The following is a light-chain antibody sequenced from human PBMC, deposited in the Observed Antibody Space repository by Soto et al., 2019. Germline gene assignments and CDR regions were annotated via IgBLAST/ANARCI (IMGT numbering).Light chain of an antibody. CDR2: EVS. Sequence: QSALTQPASVSGSPGQSITISCIGTSSDVGVYNYVSWYRQHPGKAPQLMIYEVSNRPSGVANRFAGSKSGNTASLTISGLQAVDEADYYCSSYTSSSTVVFGGGTKLTVL. V-gene: IGLV2-14*01. CDR1: SSDVGVYNY. J-gene: IGLJ2*01. CDR3: SSYTSSSTVV.